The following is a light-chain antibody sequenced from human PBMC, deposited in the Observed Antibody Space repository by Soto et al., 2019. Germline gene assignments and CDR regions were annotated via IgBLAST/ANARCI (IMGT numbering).Light chain of an antibody. Sequence: QSVLTQPPSVSGAPGQRVTISCTGSSSNIGAGYDVHWYQQRPGTAPKLLIFGNINRPSGVPDRISGSKSGTSASLAIRGLRSEDEGDYYCAAWDDSLSGPVFGGGTKVTVL. CDR2: GNI. V-gene: IGLV1-40*01. CDR1: SSNIGAGYD. CDR3: AAWDDSLSGPV. J-gene: IGLJ3*02.